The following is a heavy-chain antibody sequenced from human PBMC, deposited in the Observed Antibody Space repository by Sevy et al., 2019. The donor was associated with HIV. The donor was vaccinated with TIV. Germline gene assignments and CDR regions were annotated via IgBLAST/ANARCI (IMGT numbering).Heavy chain of an antibody. CDR1: GYTFTSYG. CDR3: ARYLSWFRELLSYYYYYGMDV. D-gene: IGHD3-10*01. CDR2: ISAYNGNT. V-gene: IGHV1-18*01. Sequence: ASVKVSCKASGYTFTSYGISWVRQAPGQGLEWMGWISAYNGNTNYAQKLQGRVTMTTDTSTSTAYMELRSLRSDDTAVYYCARYLSWFRELLSYYYYYGMDVWGQGTTVTVSS. J-gene: IGHJ6*02.